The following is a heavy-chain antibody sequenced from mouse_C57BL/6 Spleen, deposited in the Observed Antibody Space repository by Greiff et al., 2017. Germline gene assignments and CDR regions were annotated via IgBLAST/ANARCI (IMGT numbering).Heavy chain of an antibody. Sequence: QVQLQQPGAELVKPGASVKLSCKASGYTFTSYWMHWVKQRPGPGLEWIGMIHPNSGSTNYNEKFNSKATLTVDKSSSTAYMQLSRLTSEDSAVYYCAKIGYYGSSSLYYAVDYWGQGTSVTVSS. J-gene: IGHJ4*01. CDR2: IHPNSGST. CDR3: AKIGYYGSSSLYYAVDY. CDR1: GYTFTSYW. V-gene: IGHV1-64*01. D-gene: IGHD1-1*01.